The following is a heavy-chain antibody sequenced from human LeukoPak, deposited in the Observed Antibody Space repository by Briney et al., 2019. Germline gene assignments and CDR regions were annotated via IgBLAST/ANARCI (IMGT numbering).Heavy chain of an antibody. J-gene: IGHJ4*02. CDR1: GFTFSSYG. CDR2: ISGSGGST. D-gene: IGHD3-22*01. CDR3: AKRGYYDSSGYYGPFDY. V-gene: IGHV3-23*01. Sequence: GGSLRLSCAASGFTFSSYGMSWVRQAPGKGLEWVSGISGSGGSTYYADSVKGRFTISRDSSKCTLYLKMNRQRTEDTAVYYCAKRGYYDSSGYYGPFDYWGQGTLVTVSS.